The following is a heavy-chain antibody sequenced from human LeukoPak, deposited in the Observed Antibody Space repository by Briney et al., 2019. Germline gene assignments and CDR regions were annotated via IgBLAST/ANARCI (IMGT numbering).Heavy chain of an antibody. D-gene: IGHD3-10*01. Sequence: GGSLRLSCAASGFTFDDYAMHWVRQAPGKGREWVSAISWNGGRRGYADFVKCRFTISRDNAKNSLYLQMNRLRAEGTALYYCAKDFWPDRSTWYGAFDMWGQGTMVTVSS. V-gene: IGHV3-9*01. CDR3: AKDFWPDRSTWYGAFDM. CDR1: GFTFDDYA. J-gene: IGHJ3*02. CDR2: ISWNGGRR.